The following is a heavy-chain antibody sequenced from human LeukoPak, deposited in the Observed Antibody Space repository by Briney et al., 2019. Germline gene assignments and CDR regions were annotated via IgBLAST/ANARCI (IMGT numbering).Heavy chain of an antibody. Sequence: PSETLSLTCNVSGGSIRGYYWSWIRQPPGKGLEWIGYINSSGSTNYNPSLKSRVTMSVDTSKNQFSLKVSSVTAADTAVYYCARVFDSGSQAYFYYMDVWGKGTTVTISS. D-gene: IGHD3-10*01. CDR2: INSSGST. CDR1: GGSIRGYY. V-gene: IGHV4-59*01. J-gene: IGHJ6*03. CDR3: ARVFDSGSQAYFYYMDV.